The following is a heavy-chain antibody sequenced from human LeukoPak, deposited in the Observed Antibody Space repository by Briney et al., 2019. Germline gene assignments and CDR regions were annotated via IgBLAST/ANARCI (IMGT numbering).Heavy chain of an antibody. V-gene: IGHV3-7*03. Sequence: GGTLRLSCAASGFTFSNYWMSWVRQAPGKGLEWVANINQDGSEKYYVDSVRGRFTISRDNAENSLYLQMNSLRAEDTAVYYCARTWMYSNYFRGQGTLVTVSS. CDR3: ARTWMYSNYF. CDR1: GFTFSNYW. D-gene: IGHD4-11*01. CDR2: INQDGSEK. J-gene: IGHJ4*02.